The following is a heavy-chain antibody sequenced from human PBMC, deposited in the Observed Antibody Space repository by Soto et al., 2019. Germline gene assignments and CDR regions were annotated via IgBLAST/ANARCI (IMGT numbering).Heavy chain of an antibody. V-gene: IGHV4-59*01. CDR3: ARDAYYYGSGSSYYSGMDV. J-gene: IGHJ6*02. D-gene: IGHD3-10*01. Sequence: QVQLQESGPGLVKPSETLSLTCTVSGGSFSTYYWNWIRQPPGKGLEWIGYIYDSGSANYNPSVKTRLTISVDASKNLCSLRLSSVAAADTAVYYCARDAYYYGSGSSYYSGMDVWGQGTTVTVSS. CDR2: IYDSGSA. CDR1: GGSFSTYY.